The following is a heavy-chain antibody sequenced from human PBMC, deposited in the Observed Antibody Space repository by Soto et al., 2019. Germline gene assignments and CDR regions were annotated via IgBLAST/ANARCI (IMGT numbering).Heavy chain of an antibody. Sequence: PGGSLRLSCAASGFTFSSYAMSWVRQAPGKGLEWVSAISGSGGSTYYADSVKGRFTISRDNSKNTLYLQMNSLRAEDTAVYYCAKETAAAGKGRRYYYYGMDVWGQGTTVTVSS. D-gene: IGHD6-13*01. CDR2: ISGSGGST. V-gene: IGHV3-23*01. J-gene: IGHJ6*02. CDR1: GFTFSSYA. CDR3: AKETAAAGKGRRYYYYGMDV.